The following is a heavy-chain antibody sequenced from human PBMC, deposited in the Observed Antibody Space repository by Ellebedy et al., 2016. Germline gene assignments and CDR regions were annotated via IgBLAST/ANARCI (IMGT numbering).Heavy chain of an antibody. D-gene: IGHD5-24*01. CDR1: GFSLSTNAVG. J-gene: IGHJ3*02. V-gene: IGHV2-5*01. Sequence: SGPTLVKPTQTLTLTCTFSGFSLSTNAVGVGWIRLLQGKDSEWLALIYWNDEKRYSPSLKSKLTITKDTSKNQVVLTMTNMDPVETATYYCANGGMASITSAFDIWGQGTMVTVSS. CDR3: ANGGMASITSAFDI. CDR2: IYWNDEK.